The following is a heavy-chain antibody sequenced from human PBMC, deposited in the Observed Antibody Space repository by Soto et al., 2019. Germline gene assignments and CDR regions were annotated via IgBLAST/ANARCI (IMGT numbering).Heavy chain of an antibody. CDR1: GGTFSSYT. CDR3: ASGYCSSNSCYAGGGYYYMAV. Sequence: QVQLVQSGAEVKKPGSSVKVSCKASGGTFSSYTISWVRQAPGQGLEWMGRIIPILGIANYAQKFQGRVTITADKSTRRAYMELSSLGSEDTAVYYCASGYCSSNSCYAGGGYYYMAVWCKGTTVTVSS. D-gene: IGHD2-2*01. J-gene: IGHJ6*03. V-gene: IGHV1-69*02. CDR2: IIPILGIA.